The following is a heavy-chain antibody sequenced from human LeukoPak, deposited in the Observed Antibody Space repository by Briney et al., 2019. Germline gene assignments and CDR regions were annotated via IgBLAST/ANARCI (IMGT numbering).Heavy chain of an antibody. CDR3: ARQLGYCSSTSCYADKVDY. V-gene: IGHV4-39*01. Sequence: SETLSLTCTVSGGSISSSSYYWGWIRQPPGKGLEWIGSIYYSGSTYYNPSLKSRVTISVDTSKNQFSLKLNSVTAADTAVYYCARQLGYCSSTSCYADKVDYWGQGTLVTVSS. CDR1: GGSISSSSYY. D-gene: IGHD2-2*01. CDR2: IYYSGST. J-gene: IGHJ4*02.